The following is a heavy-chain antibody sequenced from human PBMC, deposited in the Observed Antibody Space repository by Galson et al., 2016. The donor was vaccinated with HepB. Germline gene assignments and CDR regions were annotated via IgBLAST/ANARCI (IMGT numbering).Heavy chain of an antibody. V-gene: IGHV1-2*04. D-gene: IGHD3/OR15-3a*01. J-gene: IGHJ6*01. CDR2: IDPSTGDT. CDR3: ARAVARPGSGDWPYGMDV. CDR1: GYTFTDSY. Sequence: SVKVSCKASGYTFTDSYIHWVRQAPGQGLEWMAWIDPSTGDTRSAQKFQGWVTLTRDTARNTLFMEMTSLKSDDTGVYFCARAVARPGSGDWPYGMDVWGRGTTVTVFS.